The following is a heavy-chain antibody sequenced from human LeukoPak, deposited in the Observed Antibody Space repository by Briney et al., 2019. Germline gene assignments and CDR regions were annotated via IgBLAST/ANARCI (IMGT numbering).Heavy chain of an antibody. CDR2: ISGSGGST. D-gene: IGHD3-22*01. Sequence: GGSLRLSCAASGFTFSSNAMSWVRQAPGKGLEWVSAISGSGGSTYYADSVKGRFTISRDNSKNTLYLQMNSLRAEDTAVYYCANHETYYDSELDYWGQGTLVTVSS. J-gene: IGHJ4*02. CDR1: GFTFSSNA. V-gene: IGHV3-23*01. CDR3: ANHETYYDSELDY.